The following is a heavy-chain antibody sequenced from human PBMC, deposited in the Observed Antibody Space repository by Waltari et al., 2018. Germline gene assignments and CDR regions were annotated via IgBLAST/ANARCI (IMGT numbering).Heavy chain of an antibody. D-gene: IGHD3-10*01. V-gene: IGHV7-4-1*02. CDR3: ARDHDYYGSGSYFY. CDR2: INTDTGSP. J-gene: IGHJ4*02. CDR1: GSIFTTYA. Sequence: QVLLVQSGSELKKPGASVTLSCKASGSIFTTYALNWVRQDPGQGLEWMGWINTDTGSPTYAQGFTGRFVFSSDTSASTAYLQISSLTAEDTAMYYCARDHDYYGSGSYFYWGQGTLITVSS.